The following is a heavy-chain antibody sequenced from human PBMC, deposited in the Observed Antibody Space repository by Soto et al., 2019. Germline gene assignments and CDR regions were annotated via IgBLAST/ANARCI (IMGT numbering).Heavy chain of an antibody. CDR1: GFTFSSSW. Sequence: ESGGGLLQPGGSLRLSCAASGFTFSSSWMSWVRQAPGKGPEWVANIWRDGSQKNYVDSVKGRFTISRDNPKNSLYLQINSLRVEDTAVYYCARGSTSFDSWGQGTLVTVSS. CDR2: IWRDGSQK. CDR3: ARGSTSFDS. D-gene: IGHD2-2*01. V-gene: IGHV3-7*01. J-gene: IGHJ4*02.